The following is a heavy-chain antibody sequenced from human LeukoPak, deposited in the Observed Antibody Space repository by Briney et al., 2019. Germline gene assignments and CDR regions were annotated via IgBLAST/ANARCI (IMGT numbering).Heavy chain of an antibody. CDR3: ANYNRYSYGLGYYFDY. Sequence: PGGSLRLSCAASGFTFSSYGMHWVRQAPGKGLEWVAFIRYDGSKKYYADSVKGRFTISRDNSKNTLYLQMNSLRAEDTAVYYCANYNRYSYGLGYYFDYWGQGTLATVSS. V-gene: IGHV3-30*02. D-gene: IGHD5-18*01. J-gene: IGHJ4*02. CDR1: GFTFSSYG. CDR2: IRYDGSKK.